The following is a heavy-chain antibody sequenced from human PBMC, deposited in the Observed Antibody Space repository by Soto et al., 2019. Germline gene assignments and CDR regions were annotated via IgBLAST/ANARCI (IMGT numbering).Heavy chain of an antibody. V-gene: IGHV4-59*01. J-gene: IGHJ6*03. Sequence: SETLSLTCTVFGGSISSYYWSWIRQPPGKGLEWIGYIYYSGSTNYNPSLKSRVTISVDTSKNQFSLKLSSVTAADTAVYYCARNFVFSLYSYNYYYYYMDVWGKGTTVTVSS. CDR3: ARNFVFSLYSYNYYYYYMDV. CDR1: GGSISSYY. CDR2: IYYSGST. D-gene: IGHD5-18*01.